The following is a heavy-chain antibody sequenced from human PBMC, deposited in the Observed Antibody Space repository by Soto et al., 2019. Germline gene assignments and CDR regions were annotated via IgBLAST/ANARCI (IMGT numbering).Heavy chain of an antibody. D-gene: IGHD5-18*01. J-gene: IGHJ4*02. Sequence: VASVKVSCKASGYTFTSYDINWVRQATGQGLEWMGWMNSNSGNTGYAQKFQGRVTMTRNTSISTAYMELSSLRSEDTAVYYCARAPSIRGYSYGSRDYWGQGTLVTVSS. V-gene: IGHV1-8*01. CDR1: GYTFTSYD. CDR3: ARAPSIRGYSYGSRDY. CDR2: MNSNSGNT.